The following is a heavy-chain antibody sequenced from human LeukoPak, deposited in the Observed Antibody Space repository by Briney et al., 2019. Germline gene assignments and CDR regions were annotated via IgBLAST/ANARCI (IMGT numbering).Heavy chain of an antibody. Sequence: GGSLRLSCAASGFTFSSYWMSWVRQAPGKGLEWVANIKQDGSEKYYVDSVKGRFTISRDNAKISLYLQMNSLRAEDTAVYYCARDGSYFGDAFDIWGQGTMVTVSS. D-gene: IGHD1-26*01. CDR3: ARDGSYFGDAFDI. V-gene: IGHV3-7*01. J-gene: IGHJ3*02. CDR1: GFTFSSYW. CDR2: IKQDGSEK.